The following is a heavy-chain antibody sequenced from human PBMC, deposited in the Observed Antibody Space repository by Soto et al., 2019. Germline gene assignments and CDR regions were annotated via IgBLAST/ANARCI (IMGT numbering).Heavy chain of an antibody. V-gene: IGHV1-3*05. CDR1: GYTFTSYA. D-gene: IGHD2-21*02. Sequence: QVQLVQSGAEEKKPGASVKVSCKASGYTFTSYAMPWVRQAPGQRLEWRGWINAGNGNTKYSQKFQGRVTITSDTSASTADIELSSLRSEDTAVYYCARSIVVVTALDSWGQGPLVTVSS. CDR2: INAGNGNT. CDR3: ARSIVVVTALDS. J-gene: IGHJ4*02.